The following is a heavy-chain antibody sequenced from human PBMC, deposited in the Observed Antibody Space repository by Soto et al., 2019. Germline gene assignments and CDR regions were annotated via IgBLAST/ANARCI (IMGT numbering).Heavy chain of an antibody. CDR3: ARDYSSSPFAY. V-gene: IGHV3-23*01. Sequence: EVKLLESGGGLEQPGGSLRLSCAASGFTFTNYGMAWVRQAPGKGLEWVSAISPSGFTTYYAHSVEGRFIISRVNSKNTLLPQLNSLRAEDTAVYYCARDYSSSPFAYWGQGTLLNVSS. J-gene: IGHJ4*02. D-gene: IGHD6-6*01. CDR2: ISPSGFTT. CDR1: GFTFTNYG.